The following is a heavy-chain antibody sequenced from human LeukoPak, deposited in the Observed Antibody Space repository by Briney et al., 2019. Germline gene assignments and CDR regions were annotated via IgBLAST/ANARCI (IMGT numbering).Heavy chain of an antibody. J-gene: IGHJ6*02. V-gene: IGHV4-61*02. CDR3: AREADPLKLERPRWGYYGMDV. CDR1: GGSISSGSYY. CDR2: IYTSGST. Sequence: SSETLSLTCTVSGGSISSGSYYWSWIRQPAGKGLEWIGRIYTSGSTNYNPSLKSRVTISVDMSKNQFSLKLSSVTAADTAVYYCAREADPLKLERPRWGYYGMDVWGQGTTVTVSS. D-gene: IGHD1-1*01.